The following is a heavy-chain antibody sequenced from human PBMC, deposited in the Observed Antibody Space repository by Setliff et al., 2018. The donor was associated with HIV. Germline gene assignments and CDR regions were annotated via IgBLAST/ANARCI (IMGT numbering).Heavy chain of an antibody. V-gene: IGHV3-7*03. CDR3: ARVKASWYMDV. CDR1: GFTVSNYW. J-gene: IGHJ6*03. CDR2: INQDGSEK. Sequence: GGSLRLSCAASGFTVSNYWMSWVRQAPGKGLEWVANINQDGSEKYYVDSVKGRFTISRDNAKNSLYLEMNSLRAEDTAVYYCARVKASWYMDVWGKGTTVTV.